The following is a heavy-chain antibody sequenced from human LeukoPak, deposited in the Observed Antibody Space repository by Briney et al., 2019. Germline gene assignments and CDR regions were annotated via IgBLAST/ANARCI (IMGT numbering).Heavy chain of an antibody. CDR3: ARGGLPY. V-gene: IGHV3-30-3*01. D-gene: IGHD4-11*01. CDR1: GFTFSSYA. Sequence: PGRSLRLSCAASGFTFSSYAMHWVRQAPGKGLEWVAVISYDGSNKYYADSVKGRFTISRDNSKNTLYLQMNSLRAEDTAVYYCARGGLPYWGQGTLVTVSS. J-gene: IGHJ4*02. CDR2: ISYDGSNK.